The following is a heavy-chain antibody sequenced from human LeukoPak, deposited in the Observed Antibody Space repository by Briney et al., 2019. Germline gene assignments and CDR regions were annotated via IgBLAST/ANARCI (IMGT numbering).Heavy chain of an antibody. CDR1: GFTFSSYW. Sequence: PGGSLRLSCAASGFTFSSYWMSWVRQAPGKGLEWVANIKQDGSEKYYVDSVKGRFTISRDNAKNSLYLQMNSLRAEDTAVYYCARYCSGGSCYAGLIWGQGTLVTVSS. CDR2: IKQDGSEK. V-gene: IGHV3-7*02. CDR3: ARYCSGGSCYAGLI. D-gene: IGHD2-15*01. J-gene: IGHJ4*02.